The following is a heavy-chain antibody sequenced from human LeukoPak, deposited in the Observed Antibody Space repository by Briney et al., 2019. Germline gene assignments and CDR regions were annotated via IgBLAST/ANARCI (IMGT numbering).Heavy chain of an antibody. CDR3: ARRSYDFWSGYPYNWFDP. V-gene: IGHV4-39*01. D-gene: IGHD3-3*01. J-gene: IGHJ5*02. Sequence: SETLSLTCTVSGGSISSSSYYWGWHRQPPGKGREWLGSIYYSGSTYYNPSLKSRVTISVDTSKNQFSLKLSAVTAADTAVCYCARRSYDFWSGYPYNWFDPWGQGTLVTVSS. CDR1: GGSISSSSYY. CDR2: IYYSGST.